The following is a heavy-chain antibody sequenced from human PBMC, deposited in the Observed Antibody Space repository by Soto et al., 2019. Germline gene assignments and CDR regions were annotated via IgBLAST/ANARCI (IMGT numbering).Heavy chain of an antibody. CDR2: VTSGGST. CDR1: GFTFTSFA. D-gene: IGHD4-17*01. Sequence: GGSLRLSCAASGFTFTSFAMSWVRQAPGKGLEWVSAVTSGGSTYYADSVKGRFTISRDNSKNTLYLRMNSLRPEDTAVYFCAKAPDDYHDYVGWFDPWGQGTLVTVSS. CDR3: AKAPDDYHDYVGWFDP. J-gene: IGHJ5*02. V-gene: IGHV3-23*01.